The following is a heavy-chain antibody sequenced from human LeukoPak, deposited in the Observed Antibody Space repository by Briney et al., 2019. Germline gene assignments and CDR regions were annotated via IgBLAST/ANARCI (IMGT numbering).Heavy chain of an antibody. CDR1: GFTFSSYV. CDR2: IRYDGSNK. J-gene: IGHJ4*02. D-gene: IGHD7-27*01. CDR3: AKGISNWGNFEY. V-gene: IGHV3-30*02. Sequence: GGSLRLSCAASGFTFSSYVMHWVRQAPGKGLEWVAFIRYDGSNKYYSDSVKGRFTISRDNSKNTLYLQMNSLRAEDTAIYYCAKGISNWGNFEYWGQGTLVTVSS.